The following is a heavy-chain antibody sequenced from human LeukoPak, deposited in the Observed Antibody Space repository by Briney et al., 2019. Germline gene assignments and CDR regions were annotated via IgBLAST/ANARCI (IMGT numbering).Heavy chain of an antibody. CDR3: AKDGSRYSSGWYAY. CDR1: GFTVSSNY. J-gene: IGHJ4*02. V-gene: IGHV3-23*01. Sequence: GGSLRFSCAASGFTVSSNYMNWVRQAPGKELKWVSTISSSGGNTYYADSVKGRFTISRDNSKNTLYLQMNSLRAEDTAIYYCAKDGSRYSSGWYAYWGQGTLVTVSS. D-gene: IGHD6-19*01. CDR2: ISSSGGNT.